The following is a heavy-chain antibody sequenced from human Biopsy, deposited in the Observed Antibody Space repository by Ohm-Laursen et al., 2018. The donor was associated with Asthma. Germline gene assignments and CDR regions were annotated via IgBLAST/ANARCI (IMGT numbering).Heavy chain of an antibody. CDR2: IYSGGDT. CDR1: GFMISAKY. CDR3: ATPYYYDSSGWGY. Sequence: GSLRLSCSASGFMISAKYINWARQAPGKGLEWVSTIYSGGDTFYAESVQGRFTISRDYSKNTVYLQMHSLTTEDTAVYFCATPYYYDSSGWGYWGQGTVVTVSS. V-gene: IGHV3-53*01. J-gene: IGHJ4*02. D-gene: IGHD3-22*01.